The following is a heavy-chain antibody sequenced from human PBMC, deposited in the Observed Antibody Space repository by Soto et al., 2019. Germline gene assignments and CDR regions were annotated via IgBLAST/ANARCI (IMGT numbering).Heavy chain of an antibody. CDR3: ARRWGTYFDF. D-gene: IGHD7-27*01. CDR1: GGSISSYY. Sequence: PSETLSLTCTVSGGSISSYYWSWIRQPPGKGLEWIGYIYYSGSTDYDPSIKSRVTISVDTSKNQFSLKLSSVTAADTAVYYCARRWGTYFDFWGQGTLVTVS. J-gene: IGHJ4*02. CDR2: IYYSGST. V-gene: IGHV4-59*01.